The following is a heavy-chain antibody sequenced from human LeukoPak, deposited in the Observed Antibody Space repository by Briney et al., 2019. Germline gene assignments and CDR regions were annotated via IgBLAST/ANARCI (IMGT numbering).Heavy chain of an antibody. J-gene: IGHJ4*02. D-gene: IGHD6-19*01. CDR1: GYTFTSYD. V-gene: IGHV1-8*03. Sequence: ASVKVSCKASGYTFTSYDINWVRQATGQGLEWMGWMNPNSGNTGYAQKFQGRVTITRNTSISTAYMELSRLRSEDTAVYYCARVDSSGWSVDYWGQGTLVTVSS. CDR3: ARVDSSGWSVDY. CDR2: MNPNSGNT.